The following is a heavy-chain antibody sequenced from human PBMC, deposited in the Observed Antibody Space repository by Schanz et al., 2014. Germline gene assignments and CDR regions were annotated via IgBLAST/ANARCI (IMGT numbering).Heavy chain of an antibody. Sequence: VQLVESGGGVAQPRGSLRLSCAASGFTVDSNYMSWVRQAPGKGLEWVSIIYPDGSTNYGDSMKGRFTVSRDEWKNTLYLQMNSLRGEDSAVYYCARPSGSYFWAFDIWGQGTMVTVSS. CDR1: GFTVDSNY. D-gene: IGHD3-10*01. CDR3: ARPSGSYFWAFDI. J-gene: IGHJ3*02. V-gene: IGHV3-66*01. CDR2: IYPDGST.